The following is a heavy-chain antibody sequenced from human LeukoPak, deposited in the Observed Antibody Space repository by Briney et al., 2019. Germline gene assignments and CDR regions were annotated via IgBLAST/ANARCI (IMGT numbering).Heavy chain of an antibody. CDR2: IKQDGSEK. CDR3: ARRATTIDY. D-gene: IGHD5-12*01. V-gene: IGHV3-7*03. Sequence: GSLRLSCAASGFTSSSYWMSWVRQAPGKGLEWVANIKQDGSEKYYVDSVKGRFTISRDNAKNSLYLQMNSLRAEDTAVYYCARRATTIDYWGQGTLVTVSS. J-gene: IGHJ4*02. CDR1: GFTSSSYW.